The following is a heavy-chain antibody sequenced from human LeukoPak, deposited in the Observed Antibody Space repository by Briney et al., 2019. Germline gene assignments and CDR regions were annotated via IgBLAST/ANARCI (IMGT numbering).Heavy chain of an antibody. CDR3: AELGITMIGGV. CDR1: GFTFSTNS. V-gene: IGHV3-21*01. D-gene: IGHD3-10*02. CDR2: ISSSSTYI. J-gene: IGHJ6*04. Sequence: GGSLRLSCAASGFTFSTNSMNWVRQAPGKGLEWVSSISSSSTYIYYADSVKGRFTISRDNAKNSLYLQMNSLRAEDTAVYYCAELGITMIGGVWGKGTTVTISS.